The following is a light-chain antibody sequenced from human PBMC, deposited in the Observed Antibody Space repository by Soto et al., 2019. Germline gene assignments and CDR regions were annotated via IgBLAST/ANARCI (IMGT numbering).Light chain of an antibody. CDR1: QSISIW. CDR3: QHWNDYSWT. V-gene: IGKV1-5*03. J-gene: IGKJ1*01. CDR2: KTS. Sequence: DIHMTQSPSTLSASVGDRVTITCRASQSISIWLAWYQQKPGKAPNLLINKTSSLETGVPSRFSGSGSGTEFTLTISSLQPDDFATYYCQHWNDYSWTVGQGTKVEVK.